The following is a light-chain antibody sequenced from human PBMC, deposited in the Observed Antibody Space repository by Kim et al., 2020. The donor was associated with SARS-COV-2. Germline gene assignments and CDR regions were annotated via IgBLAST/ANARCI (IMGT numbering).Light chain of an antibody. Sequence: RQTAILTCPGNSNNVGNQGAAWLQQHQGHPPKLLFYRDNNRPSGISERLSASRSGNTAFLTITGLQPEDEADYYCSVWDSSLSAQVFGGGTQLTVL. CDR2: RDN. CDR1: SNNVGNQG. V-gene: IGLV10-54*01. J-gene: IGLJ3*02. CDR3: SVWDSSLSAQV.